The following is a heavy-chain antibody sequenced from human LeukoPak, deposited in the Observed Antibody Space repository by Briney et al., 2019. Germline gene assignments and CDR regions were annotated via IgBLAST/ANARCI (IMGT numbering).Heavy chain of an antibody. D-gene: IGHD1-26*01. CDR3: ARVGSGSTRGFDY. CDR1: GGSISSGGYY. Sequence: PSQTLSLTCTVSGGSISSGGYYWSWIRQHPGKGLEWIGYIYYSGSTYYNPSLKSRVTISVDTSKNQFSLKLSSVTAADTAVYYCARVGSGSTRGFDYWGQGTLVTVSS. CDR2: IYYSGST. V-gene: IGHV4-31*03. J-gene: IGHJ4*02.